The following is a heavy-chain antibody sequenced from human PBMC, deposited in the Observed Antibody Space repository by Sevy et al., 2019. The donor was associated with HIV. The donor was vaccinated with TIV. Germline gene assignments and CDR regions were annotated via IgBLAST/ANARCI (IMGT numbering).Heavy chain of an antibody. CDR3: GRQGVAAEIDY. CDR2: IRNKADSYAT. V-gene: IGHV3-73*01. D-gene: IGHD6-13*01. Sequence: GGSRRLSCAASGFTFSVAAVHWVRQASGKGLEWVGRIRNKADSYATSYAASVKGRFTISRDDSKNMTYLQMNSLKTAATAVYFCGRQGVAAEIDYWGRGTLVTVSS. CDR1: GFTFSVAA. J-gene: IGHJ4*02.